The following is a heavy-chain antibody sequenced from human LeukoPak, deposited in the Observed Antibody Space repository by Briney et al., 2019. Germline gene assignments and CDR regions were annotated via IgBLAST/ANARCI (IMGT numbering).Heavy chain of an antibody. CDR1: GFTFSSYA. V-gene: IGHV3-23*01. Sequence: GGSLRLSCAASGFTFSSYAMSWVRQAPGKGLEWVSAISGSGGSTYYADSVKGRFTISRDNSENTLYLQMNSLRAEDTAVYYCAKDSSSWYTFDYWGQGTLVTVSS. CDR3: AKDSSSWYTFDY. D-gene: IGHD6-13*01. J-gene: IGHJ4*02. CDR2: ISGSGGST.